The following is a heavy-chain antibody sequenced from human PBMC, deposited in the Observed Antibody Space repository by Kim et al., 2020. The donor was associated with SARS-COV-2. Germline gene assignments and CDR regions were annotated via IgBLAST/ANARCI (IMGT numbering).Heavy chain of an antibody. V-gene: IGHV4-59*13. CDR1: GGSISSYY. CDR2: IYYSGST. Sequence: SETLSLTCTVSGGSISSYYWSWIRQPPGKGLEWIGYIYYSGSTNYNPSLKSRVTISVDTSKNQFSLKLSSVTAADTAVYYCARVGTYYDFWSGYSEVNDYYGMDVWGQGTTVTVSS. D-gene: IGHD3-3*01. J-gene: IGHJ6*02. CDR3: ARVGTYYDFWSGYSEVNDYYGMDV.